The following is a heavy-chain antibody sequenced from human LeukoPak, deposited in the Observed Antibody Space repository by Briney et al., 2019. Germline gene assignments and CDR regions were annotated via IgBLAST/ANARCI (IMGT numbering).Heavy chain of an antibody. D-gene: IGHD5-24*01. CDR1: GFTFSSYS. CDR2: ISSSSSYI. V-gene: IGHV3-21*01. Sequence: GGSLRLSCATSGFTFSSYSMNWVRQAPGKGLEWVSSISSSSSYIYYADSVKGRFTISRDNAKNSLYLQMNSLRAEDTAVYYCARDRDGYNHFDYWGQGTLVTVSS. CDR3: ARDRDGYNHFDY. J-gene: IGHJ4*02.